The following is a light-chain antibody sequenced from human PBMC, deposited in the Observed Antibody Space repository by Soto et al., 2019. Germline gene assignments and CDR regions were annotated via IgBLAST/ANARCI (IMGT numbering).Light chain of an antibody. CDR2: GAS. CDR1: QSVSNN. CDR3: QQYNNWPGALT. J-gene: IGKJ4*01. V-gene: IGKV3-15*01. Sequence: EIVMTQSPATLSVSPGERATLSCRASQSVSNNLAWYQQKPGQAPRLLIYGASTRATGIPARFSGSGSGTESTLTISSLQSEDFAVYYCQQYNNWPGALTFGGGTKVDIK.